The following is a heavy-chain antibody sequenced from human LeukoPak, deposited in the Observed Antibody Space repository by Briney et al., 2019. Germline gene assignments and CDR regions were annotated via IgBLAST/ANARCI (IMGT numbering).Heavy chain of an antibody. Sequence: GGSLRLSCAASGFSFSDYWMSWVRQTPGKGLEWVASIEQDGSEKNYVDSVEGRFTISRDNAKNSLYLQINNLRADDTAVYYCARASVLGPNTDYWGQGTLVTVSS. D-gene: IGHD2-2*01. J-gene: IGHJ4*02. CDR1: GFSFSDYW. CDR2: IEQDGSEK. CDR3: ARASVLGPNTDY. V-gene: IGHV3-7*01.